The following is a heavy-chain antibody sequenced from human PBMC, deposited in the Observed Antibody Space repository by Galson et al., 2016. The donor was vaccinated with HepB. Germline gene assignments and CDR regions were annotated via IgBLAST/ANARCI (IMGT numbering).Heavy chain of an antibody. D-gene: IGHD3-22*01. CDR1: GFTFSNYA. V-gene: IGHV3-30-3*01. Sequence: SLRLSCAASGFTFSNYAIHWVRQAPGRGLEWVAVVSFDGSNKYYADSVKGRFTIYRDNSKNTLYLQMNNLRAEDTAVYYCAREVSSGYYEVFDYGGQGALVTVSS. J-gene: IGHJ4*02. CDR3: AREVSSGYYEVFDY. CDR2: VSFDGSNK.